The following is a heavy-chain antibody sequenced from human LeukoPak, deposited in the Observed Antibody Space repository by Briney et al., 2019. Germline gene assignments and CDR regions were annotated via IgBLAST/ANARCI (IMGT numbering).Heavy chain of an antibody. CDR2: IYYSGST. CDR1: GGSISSYY. D-gene: IGHD4-23*01. J-gene: IGHJ5*02. V-gene: IGHV4-59*01. CDR3: ARADYGGKGDFGP. Sequence: PSETLSLTCTVSGGSISSYYWSWLRQPPGKGLEWIGYIYYSGSTNYNPSLKSRVTISVDTSKNQFSLKLSSVTAADTAMYYCARADYGGKGDFGPWGHGTLVTVSS.